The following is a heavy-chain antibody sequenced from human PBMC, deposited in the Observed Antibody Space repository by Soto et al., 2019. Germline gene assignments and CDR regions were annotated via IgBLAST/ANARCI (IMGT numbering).Heavy chain of an antibody. CDR2: IYYSGST. CDR1: GGSISSYY. D-gene: IGHD4-17*01. J-gene: IGHJ4*02. V-gene: IGHV4-59*01. CDR3: ARDDTYGFDY. Sequence: SETLSLTCTVSGGSISSYYWSWIRQPPGKGLEWIGYIYYSGSTNYNPSLKSRVTISVDTSKNQFSLKLSSVTAADTAVYYCARDDTYGFDYWGQGTLVTVSS.